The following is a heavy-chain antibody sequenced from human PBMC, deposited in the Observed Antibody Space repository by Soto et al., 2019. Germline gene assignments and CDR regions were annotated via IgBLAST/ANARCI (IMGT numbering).Heavy chain of an antibody. J-gene: IGHJ6*02. D-gene: IGHD2-2*01. V-gene: IGHV4-38-2*01. CDR3: RSSTSCYDESCVDV. CDR2: LYQIGST. CDR1: GYSISSGKY. Sequence: SETLSLTCAVSGYSISSGKYWAWIRQPPGRGLEWIGSLYQIGSTHYNTSLKSRVTISVDTSKNHFSLELSSVTAADTAIYYCRSSTSCYDESCVDVWGQGTMVTVSS.